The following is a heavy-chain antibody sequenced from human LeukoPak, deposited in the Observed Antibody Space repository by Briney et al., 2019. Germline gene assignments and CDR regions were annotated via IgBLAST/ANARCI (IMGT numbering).Heavy chain of an antibody. Sequence: GGSLRLSCAASGFTFTNNAMNWVRQAPGKGLDWVSGISGSGSNTFYSDSAKGRFTISRDNSKNTLYLQMNSLRAEDTAMYYCAKDRGFSGSYYGSEFWGQGALVTVSS. CDR2: ISGSGSNT. V-gene: IGHV3-23*01. J-gene: IGHJ4*02. CDR1: GFTFTNNA. CDR3: AKDRGFSGSYYGSEF. D-gene: IGHD1-26*01.